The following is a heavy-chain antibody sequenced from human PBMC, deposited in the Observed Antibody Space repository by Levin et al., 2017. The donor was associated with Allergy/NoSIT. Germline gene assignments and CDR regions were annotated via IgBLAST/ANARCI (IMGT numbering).Heavy chain of an antibody. Sequence: SETLSLTCAVSGGSISSSNWWRWVRQPPGKGLGGIGEIYDSGSTYSNPSLKSRVTISVDKSKNQFSLKLNSVTAADTAVYYCARSHDYDSSFLDYWGQGTLVTVSS. D-gene: IGHD3-22*01. CDR3: ARSHDYDSSFLDY. J-gene: IGHJ4*02. V-gene: IGHV4-4*02. CDR1: GGSISSSNW. CDR2: IYDSGST.